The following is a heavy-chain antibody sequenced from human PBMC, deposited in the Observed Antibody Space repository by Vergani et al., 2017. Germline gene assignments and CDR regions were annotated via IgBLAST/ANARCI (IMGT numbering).Heavy chain of an antibody. J-gene: IGHJ5*02. CDR2: IYHSGST. CDR3: ASDTHSGQRADR. Sequence: QLQLHESGSGLVKPSQTLSLTCAVSGGSISSGGYSWSWIRQPPGKGLEWIGYIYHSGSTYYNPSLKTRVTISVDTSKNQFSLTLTSVTAADTAVYYCASDTHSGQRADRWGQGIMVTV. D-gene: IGHD6-19*01. CDR1: GGSISSGGYS. V-gene: IGHV4-30-2*02.